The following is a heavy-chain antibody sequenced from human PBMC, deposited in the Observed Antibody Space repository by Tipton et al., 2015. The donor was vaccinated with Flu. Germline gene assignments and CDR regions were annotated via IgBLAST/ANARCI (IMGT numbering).Heavy chain of an antibody. J-gene: IGHJ4*02. CDR2: IYTSGST. D-gene: IGHD6-13*01. Sequence: TLSLTCTVSGGSISSYYWSWIRQPAGKGLEWIGRIYTSGSTNYNPSLTSRVTMSVDTSKNQFSLKLSSVTAADTAVYYCAGTPXLKEQPVPYWGQGTLVTVSS. CDR3: AGTPXLKEQPVPY. CDR1: GGSISSYY. V-gene: IGHV4-4*07.